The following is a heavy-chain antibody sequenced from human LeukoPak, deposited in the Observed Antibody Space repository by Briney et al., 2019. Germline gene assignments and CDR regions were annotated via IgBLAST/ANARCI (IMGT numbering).Heavy chain of an antibody. CDR2: ISGSGGNT. CDR3: AKEVDIVSTIRRGDFDY. J-gene: IGHJ4*02. D-gene: IGHD5/OR15-5a*01. CDR1: GFSFSTYW. Sequence: PGGSLRLSCVASGFSFSTYWMHWVRQAPGKGLEWVTAISGSGGNTYYADSVKGRFSISRDNSKNTLYLQMNSLRAEDTAVYYCAKEVDIVSTIRRGDFDYWGQGTLVTVSS. V-gene: IGHV3-23*01.